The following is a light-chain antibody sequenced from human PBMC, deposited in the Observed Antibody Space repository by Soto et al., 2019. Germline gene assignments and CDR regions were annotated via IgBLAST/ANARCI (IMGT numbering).Light chain of an antibody. J-gene: IGKJ1*01. CDR1: QSLLNSNGYNY. CDR3: MQALQAPLT. Sequence: DIVMTQSPLSLPVTPGEPASIXXRAXQSLLNSNGYNYLDWYLQKPGQSPQXXIYLGSSRASGVPDRFSGSGSGTDFTLTISRVEAEDVGFYYCMQALQAPLTFGQGTKVDIK. CDR2: LGS. V-gene: IGKV2-28*01.